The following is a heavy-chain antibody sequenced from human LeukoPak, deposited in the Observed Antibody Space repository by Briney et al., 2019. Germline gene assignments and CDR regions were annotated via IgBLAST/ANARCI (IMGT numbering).Heavy chain of an antibody. D-gene: IGHD4-23*01. CDR1: GYTFTSYG. CDR2: ISAYNGNT. J-gene: IGHJ6*02. CDR3: ARDQGTIRLRWQSYYYYGMDV. V-gene: IGHV1-18*01. Sequence: GASVKVSCKASGYTFTSYGISWMRQAPGQGLEWMGWISAYNGNTNYAQKLQGRVTMTTDTSTSTAYMELRSLRSDDTAVYYCARDQGTIRLRWQSYYYYGMDVWGQGTTVTVSS.